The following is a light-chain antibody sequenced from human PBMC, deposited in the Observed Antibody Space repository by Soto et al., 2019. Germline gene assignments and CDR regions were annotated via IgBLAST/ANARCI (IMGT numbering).Light chain of an antibody. CDR3: QKYNSYSQT. CDR2: KAS. Sequence: DIPMTQSPSTLSASVGDRVTITCRASQTISNWLAWYQQKPGKAPKLLIFKASILESGVPSRFSGSGSGTEFTLTISSLQPDDFATYYCQKYNSYSQTFGQGTKVEIK. CDR1: QTISNW. V-gene: IGKV1-5*03. J-gene: IGKJ1*01.